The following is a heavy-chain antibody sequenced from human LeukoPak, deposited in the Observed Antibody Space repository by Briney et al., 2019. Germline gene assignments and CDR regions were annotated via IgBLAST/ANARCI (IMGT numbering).Heavy chain of an antibody. Sequence: PGGSLRLSCAASGFTFSSYGMSWVRQAPGKGLEWVSAISDSGGKTYYADSVKGRFTISRDNSKNTLYLQMDSLRAEDTALYYCAKDSGPDVFTGNSRKFDYWGQGTLLTVSS. D-gene: IGHD3-9*01. CDR3: AKDSGPDVFTGNSRKFDY. J-gene: IGHJ4*02. CDR2: ISDSGGKT. CDR1: GFTFSSYG. V-gene: IGHV3-23*01.